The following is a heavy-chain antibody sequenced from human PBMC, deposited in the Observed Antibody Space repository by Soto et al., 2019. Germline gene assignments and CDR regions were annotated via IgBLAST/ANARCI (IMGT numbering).Heavy chain of an antibody. J-gene: IGHJ6*02. CDR3: ARGHQYYYGSGSYVRYYDYGMDV. CDR1: GGSFSGYY. D-gene: IGHD3-10*01. V-gene: IGHV4-34*01. Sequence: QVQLQQWGAGLLKPSETLSLTCAVYGGSFSGYYWSWIRQPPGKGLEWIGEINHSGSTNYNPSLKSRVTISVDTSKNQFSLKLSSVTAADTAVYYCARGHQYYYGSGSYVRYYDYGMDVWGQGTTVTVSS. CDR2: INHSGST.